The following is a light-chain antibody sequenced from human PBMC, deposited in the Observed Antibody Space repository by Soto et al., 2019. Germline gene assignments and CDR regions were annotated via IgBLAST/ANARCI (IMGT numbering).Light chain of an antibody. CDR3: SSYTSSSTPYVV. CDR2: DVS. CDR1: SSDVGGYNY. Sequence: QSALTQPASVSGSPGQSITISCTGTSSDVGGYNYVSWYQQHPGKAPKLMIYDVSNRPSGVSNRFSGSKSGNTASLLISGLQAEEEADYYCSSYTSSSTPYVVFGGGTKLTVL. V-gene: IGLV2-14*01. J-gene: IGLJ2*01.